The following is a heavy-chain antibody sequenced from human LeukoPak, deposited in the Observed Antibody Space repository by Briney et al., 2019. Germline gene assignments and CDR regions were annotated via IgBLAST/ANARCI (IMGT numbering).Heavy chain of an antibody. V-gene: IGHV3-30*04. CDR2: ITYDGSNE. CDR3: ARDKGTSYQSSFDY. CDR1: GFTLRSYV. Sequence: GGSLRLSCAASGFTLRSYVMHWVRQAPGQGMEWVAIITYDGSNEYYADSVKGRFTISRDNSKNTLYLQMNSLRAADTAVYYCARDKGTSYQSSFDYWGQGTLVTVSS. D-gene: IGHD6-6*01. J-gene: IGHJ4*02.